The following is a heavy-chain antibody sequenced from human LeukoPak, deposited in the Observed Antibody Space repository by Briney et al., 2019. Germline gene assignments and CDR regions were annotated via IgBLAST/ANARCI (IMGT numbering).Heavy chain of an antibody. J-gene: IGHJ4*02. V-gene: IGHV1-69*04. CDR2: IIPILGIA. CDR1: GGTFSSYA. Sequence: SVKVSCKASGGTFSSYAISWVRQAPGQGLEWMGRIIPILGIANYAQKFQGRVTITADKSTSTAYMELSSLRSEDTAVYYCARSWTGYCSGGSCWRPYYFDYWGQGTLVTVSS. CDR3: ARSWTGYCSGGSCWRPYYFDY. D-gene: IGHD2-15*01.